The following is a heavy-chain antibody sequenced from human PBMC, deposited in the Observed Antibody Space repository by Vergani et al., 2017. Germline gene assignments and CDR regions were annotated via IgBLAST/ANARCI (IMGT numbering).Heavy chain of an antibody. CDR3: ARDRVAAPDYYYYGMDV. J-gene: IGHJ6*02. D-gene: IGHD2-15*01. V-gene: IGHV4-59*01. CDR1: GGSISSYY. CDR2: IYYSGST. Sequence: QVQLQESGPGLVKPSQTLSLTCTVSGGSISSYYWSWIRQPPGKGLEWIGYIYYSGSTNYNPSLKSRVTISVDTSKNQFPLKLSSVTAADTAVYYCARDRVAAPDYYYYGMDVWGQGTTVTVSS.